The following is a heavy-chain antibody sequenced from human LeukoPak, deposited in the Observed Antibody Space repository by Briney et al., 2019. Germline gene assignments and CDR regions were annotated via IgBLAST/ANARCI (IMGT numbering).Heavy chain of an antibody. CDR2: IKQDGSEK. J-gene: IGHJ1*01. D-gene: IGHD5-18*01. V-gene: IGHV3-7*03. CDR1: GFTFSSYW. Sequence: GGSLRLSCAASGFTFSSYWMSWVRQAPGKGLEWVANIKQDGSEKYYVDSVKGRFTISRDNAKNSLYLQMNSLRAEDTAVYYCAKDRGQLWPPGSEYFQHWGQGTLVTVSS. CDR3: AKDRGQLWPPGSEYFQH.